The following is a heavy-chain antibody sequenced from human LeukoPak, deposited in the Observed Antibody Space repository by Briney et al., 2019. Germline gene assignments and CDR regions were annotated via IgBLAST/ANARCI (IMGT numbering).Heavy chain of an antibody. CDR1: GFTFSSYG. CDR2: ISTHSTYT. Sequence: PGRSLRLSCAASGFTFSSYGMHWVRQAAGKGLEWVSYISTHSTYTHYADSVRGRFTISRENDKNSLYLQMNSLRAEDTAVYYCATDLDYYDSSGYFDYWGQGTLVTVSS. V-gene: IGHV3-21*05. J-gene: IGHJ4*02. D-gene: IGHD3-22*01. CDR3: ATDLDYYDSSGYFDY.